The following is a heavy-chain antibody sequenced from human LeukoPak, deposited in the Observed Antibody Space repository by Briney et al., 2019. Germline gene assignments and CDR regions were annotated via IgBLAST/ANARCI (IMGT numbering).Heavy chain of an antibody. V-gene: IGHV3-7*01. Sequence: PGGSLRLSCAASGFTFNNYWMTWGGQAPGKGVEGGAYIKRYGSDKYYVPSVKGRFTISRDNTKNSLYLQMSSLRAEDTAVYYCARDPLVQANSGAFDIWGQGTMVTVSS. CDR2: IKRYGSDK. D-gene: IGHD6-13*01. CDR1: GFTFNNYW. CDR3: ARDPLVQANSGAFDI. J-gene: IGHJ3*02.